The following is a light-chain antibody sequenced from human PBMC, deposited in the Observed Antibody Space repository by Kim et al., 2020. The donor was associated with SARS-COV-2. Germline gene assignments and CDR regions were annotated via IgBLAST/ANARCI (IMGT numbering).Light chain of an antibody. CDR1: QSVSSN. CDR2: GAS. Sequence: EIVMTQSPATLSVSPGERATLSCRASQSVSSNLAWYQQKPGQAPRLLIYGASTRATGIPSRFSGSGSGTEFTLTISSLQSEDFAVYSCQQYNNWPYTFGQGTKLAIK. J-gene: IGKJ2*01. CDR3: QQYNNWPYT. V-gene: IGKV3-15*01.